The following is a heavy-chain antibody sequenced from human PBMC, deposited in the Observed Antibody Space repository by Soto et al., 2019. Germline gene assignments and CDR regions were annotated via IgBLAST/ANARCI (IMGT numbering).Heavy chain of an antibody. D-gene: IGHD2-15*01. Sequence: QVQLQQWGAGLLKPSETRSLTCAVYGGSFSGYYWSWIRQPPGKGLEWIGEINHSGSTNYNPSLKSRVTISVDTSKNQFSLKLSSVTAADTAVYYCAITLGYCSSGSCYENFQHWGQGTLVTVSS. CDR1: GGSFSGYY. CDR3: AITLGYCSSGSCYENFQH. V-gene: IGHV4-34*01. J-gene: IGHJ1*01. CDR2: INHSGST.